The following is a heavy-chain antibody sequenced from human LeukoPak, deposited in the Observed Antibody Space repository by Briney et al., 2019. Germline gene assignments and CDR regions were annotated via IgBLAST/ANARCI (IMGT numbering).Heavy chain of an antibody. V-gene: IGHV4-39*07. Sequence: PSETLSLTCTVSGGSISTSSYYWGWIRQPPGKGLEWIGSISYSGSTYYNPSLKSRVTISVDTSKNQFSLKLSSVTAADTAVYYCAREGGSSGGYYFYCYYMDVWGKGTTVTVSS. CDR1: GGSISTSSYY. CDR3: AREGGSSGGYYFYCYYMDV. J-gene: IGHJ6*03. D-gene: IGHD6-19*01. CDR2: ISYSGST.